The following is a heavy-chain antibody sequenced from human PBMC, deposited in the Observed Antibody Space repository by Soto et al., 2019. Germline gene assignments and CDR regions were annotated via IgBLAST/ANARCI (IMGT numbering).Heavy chain of an antibody. CDR1: GGSFSGYY. V-gene: IGHV4-34*01. CDR2: INHSGST. D-gene: IGHD1-26*01. J-gene: IGHJ3*02. Sequence: SETLSLTCAVYGGSFSGYYWSWIRQPPGKGLEWIGEINHSGSTNYNPSLKSRVTISLDTSKNQFSLKPSSVTAADTAVYYCTRGGASGSYFLRKAFDIWGQGTMVTVSS. CDR3: TRGGASGSYFLRKAFDI.